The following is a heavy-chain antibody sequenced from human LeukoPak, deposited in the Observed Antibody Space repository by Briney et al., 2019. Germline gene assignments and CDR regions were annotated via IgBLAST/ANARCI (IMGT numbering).Heavy chain of an antibody. D-gene: IGHD3-10*01. CDR2: IYTSGST. CDR3: ARGERRITYDAFDI. Sequence: SETLSLTCTVSGGSISSGSYYWSWIRQPAGKGLEWIGRIYTSGSTNYSPSLKSRVTISIDTSKNQLSLKLSSVTAADTAVYYCARGERRITYDAFDIWGQGTMVTVSS. CDR1: GGSISSGSYY. J-gene: IGHJ3*02. V-gene: IGHV4-61*02.